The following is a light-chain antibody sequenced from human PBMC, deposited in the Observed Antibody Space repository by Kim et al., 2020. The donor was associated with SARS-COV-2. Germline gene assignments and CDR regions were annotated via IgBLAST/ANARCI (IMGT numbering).Light chain of an antibody. Sequence: PGERATLSCRASETVGSSYLAWYQHKPGQAPRLLIYGASSRATGTPARISGSGSGTDFTLTISSLEPEDFAVYYCQQFGSPPLTFGGGTKVDIK. CDR3: QQFGSPPLT. CDR1: ETVGSSY. CDR2: GAS. J-gene: IGKJ4*01. V-gene: IGKV3-20*01.